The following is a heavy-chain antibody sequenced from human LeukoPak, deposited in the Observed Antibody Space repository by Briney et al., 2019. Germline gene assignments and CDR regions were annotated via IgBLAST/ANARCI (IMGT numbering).Heavy chain of an antibody. J-gene: IGHJ4*02. D-gene: IGHD4-11*01. CDR2: IGAGGTFT. V-gene: IGHV3-23*01. CDR1: GFTFSSYA. CDR3: AKDLDYTTYGYDFDY. Sequence: GGSLRLSCTASGFTFSSYAMNWVGQAPGKGLEWVSGIGAGGTFTYYADSVKGRFTISRDNSRNTLYLQMNSLRADDTAVYYCAKDLDYTTYGYDFDYWGQGTLVAVSS.